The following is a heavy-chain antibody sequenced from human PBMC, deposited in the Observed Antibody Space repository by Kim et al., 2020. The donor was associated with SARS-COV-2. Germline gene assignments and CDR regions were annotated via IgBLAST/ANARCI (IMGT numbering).Heavy chain of an antibody. Sequence: EKYCVDSVKGRFTISRDNAKNSLYLQMNSLRAENTAVYCCARDNYYSFDYWGQGTLVTVSS. V-gene: IGHV3-7*01. J-gene: IGHJ4*02. D-gene: IGHD1-7*01. CDR2: EK. CDR3: ARDNYYSFDY.